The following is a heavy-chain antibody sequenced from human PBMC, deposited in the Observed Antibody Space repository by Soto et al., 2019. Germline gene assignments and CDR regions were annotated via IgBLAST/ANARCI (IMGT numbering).Heavy chain of an antibody. V-gene: IGHV3-11*06. CDR3: ARDSTDSSGYYRNYYYGMDV. CDR1: GFTFSDYY. J-gene: IGHJ6*02. CDR2: ISSSSSYT. Sequence: QVQLVESGGGLVKPGGSLRLSCAASGFTFSDYYMCWIRQAPGKGLEWVPYISSSSSYTNYADSVKGRFTISRDNAKNSLYLQMNSLRAEDTAVYYCARDSTDSSGYYRNYYYGMDVWGQGTTVTVSS. D-gene: IGHD3-22*01.